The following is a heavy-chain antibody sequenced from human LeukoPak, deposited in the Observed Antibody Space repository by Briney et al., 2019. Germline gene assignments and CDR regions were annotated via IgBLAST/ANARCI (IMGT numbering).Heavy chain of an antibody. CDR3: ARLRAWAYYFDY. CDR2: FNPNNSAT. Sequence: ASVKVSCKASGYIFTAYYMHWVRQAPGQGLEWMGWFNPNNSATAYAQKFQGRVTMTRDTSISTAYMELSNLRSDDTAVYYCARLRAWAYYFDYWGQGTLVTVSS. V-gene: IGHV1-2*02. D-gene: IGHD7-27*01. J-gene: IGHJ4*02. CDR1: GYIFTAYY.